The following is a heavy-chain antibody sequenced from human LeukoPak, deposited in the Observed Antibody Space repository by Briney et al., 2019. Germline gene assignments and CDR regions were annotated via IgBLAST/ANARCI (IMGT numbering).Heavy chain of an antibody. D-gene: IGHD6-19*01. Sequence: SETLSLTCTVSGGSIRSSSYYWGWIRQPPGKGLEWIGSIYYSGSTCYNASLKSRGTISVDTSKNQFSLRLNSVTAADTPVYFCARQVVAVAGTGYFDYWGQGTLVTVSS. CDR3: ARQVVAVAGTGYFDY. CDR2: IYYSGST. V-gene: IGHV4-39*01. J-gene: IGHJ4*02. CDR1: GGSIRSSSYY.